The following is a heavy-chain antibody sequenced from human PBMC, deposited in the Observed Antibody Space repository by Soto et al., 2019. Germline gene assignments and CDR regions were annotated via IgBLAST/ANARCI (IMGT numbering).Heavy chain of an antibody. V-gene: IGHV3-30*18. CDR2: ISFTGTTK. CDR1: GFTFSRYG. Sequence: QVQLVESGGGVVQPGGSLRLSCVGSGFTFSRYGLHCVRQPPGKGLGWVAVISFTGTTKYYADSVKGRFTISRDNYKGTVYLEMNRLTADDSAMYFCEQDAKTGVSYGPDNWGQGTLVTVSS. J-gene: IGHJ4*02. CDR3: EQDAKTGVSYGPDN. D-gene: IGHD3-10*01.